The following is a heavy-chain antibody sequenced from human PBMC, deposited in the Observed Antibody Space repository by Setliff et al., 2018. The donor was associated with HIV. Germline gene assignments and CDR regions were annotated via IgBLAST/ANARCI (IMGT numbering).Heavy chain of an antibody. V-gene: IGHV3-33*01. D-gene: IGHD2-2*01. CDR3: ARVAMGGAFDI. CDR2: IWYDGSNK. J-gene: IGHJ3*02. Sequence: GGSLRLSCAASGFTFSSYGMHWVRQAPGKGLEWVAVIWYDGSNKYYADSVKGRFTISRDNSKNTLYLQMNSLRAEDTAVYYYARVAMGGAFDIWGQGTMVTVSS. CDR1: GFTFSSYG.